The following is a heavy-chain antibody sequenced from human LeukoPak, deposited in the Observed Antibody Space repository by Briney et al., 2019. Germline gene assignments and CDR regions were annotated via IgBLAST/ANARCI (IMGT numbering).Heavy chain of an antibody. V-gene: IGHV1-8*01. CDR2: MNPKNGNT. CDR1: GYTFTNYD. CDR3: ARTPIKYYCSGGSCYQEGDNWFDP. D-gene: IGHD2-15*01. Sequence: ASVKVSCKASGYTFTNYDINWVRQATGQGLEWMGWMNPKNGNTGYAQKFQGRVTMTRNTSIRTAYMELSSLRSEDTAVYYCARTPIKYYCSGGSCYQEGDNWFDPWGQGTLVTVSS. J-gene: IGHJ5*02.